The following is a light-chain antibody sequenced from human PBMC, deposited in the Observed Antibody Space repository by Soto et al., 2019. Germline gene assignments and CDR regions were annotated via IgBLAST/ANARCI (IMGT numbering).Light chain of an antibody. CDR1: SSDVGNYNY. J-gene: IGLJ2*01. CDR3: CSYAGRITLV. V-gene: IGLV2-11*01. CDR2: DVS. Sequence: QSALTQPRSVSGSPGQSVTISCTGTSSDVGNYNYVSWYQQHPGKAPQLMIYDVSKRPSGVPDRFSGSKSGNTASLTISGLQAEDEADYYCCSYAGRITLVFGGGTKLTVL.